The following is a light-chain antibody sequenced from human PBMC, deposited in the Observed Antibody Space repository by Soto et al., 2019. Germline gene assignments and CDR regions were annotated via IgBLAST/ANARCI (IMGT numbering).Light chain of an antibody. Sequence: QSALTQPPSASGSPGQSVRISCTGTRRDVGGYNYVSWYQHHPGKAPKLMIYDVTKRPSGVPDRFSGSKSANTASLTISGLQAEDEADYYCCSYAGSNTYVFGTGTKLTVL. CDR1: RRDVGGYNY. J-gene: IGLJ1*01. CDR2: DVT. CDR3: CSYAGSNTYV. V-gene: IGLV2-8*01.